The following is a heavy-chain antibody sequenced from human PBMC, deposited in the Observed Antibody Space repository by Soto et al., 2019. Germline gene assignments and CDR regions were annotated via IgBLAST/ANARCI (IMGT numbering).Heavy chain of an antibody. J-gene: IGHJ5*02. CDR2: VYESGRT. D-gene: IGHD1-26*01. V-gene: IGHV4-30-2*01. CDR3: ARGDRYSGSFSDYFDP. CDR1: GASISTGGYS. Sequence: SETLSLTCIVSGASISTGGYSWSWIRQPPGKGPEWIGYVYESGRTYYKPSLKSRASISMDKSRNQFSVRLTSVTAADTAVYFCARGDRYSGSFSDYFDPWGQGTLVTVSS.